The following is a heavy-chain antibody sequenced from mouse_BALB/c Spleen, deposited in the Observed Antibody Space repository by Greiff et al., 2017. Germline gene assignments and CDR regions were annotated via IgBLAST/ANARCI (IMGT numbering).Heavy chain of an antibody. Sequence: EVKLMESGGGLVQPGGSLRISCAASGFTFTDYYMSWVRQRPGQALEWLGFIRNKANGYTTDYSASVKGRFTITRDNSQSILYLQINTLRAEDSAIYYCARVSSLYSSMDYWGQGTSVTVS. CDR3: ARVSSLYSSMDY. CDR2: IRNKANGYTT. V-gene: IGHV7-3*02. J-gene: IGHJ4*01. D-gene: IGHD6-2*01. CDR1: GFTFTDYY.